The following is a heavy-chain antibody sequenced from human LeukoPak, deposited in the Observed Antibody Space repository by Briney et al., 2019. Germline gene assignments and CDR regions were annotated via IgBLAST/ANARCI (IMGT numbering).Heavy chain of an antibody. Sequence: GGSLRLSCAVSGFNFRDHWMDWVRQAPGKGLQWVGHIKNDGSETYYLDSLKGRFSISRDNTNNALYLQMNSLRAEDMAVYYCARDLLMTTVTSWFDPWGQGTLVTVSS. CDR1: GFNFRDHW. J-gene: IGHJ5*02. D-gene: IGHD4-17*01. CDR3: ARDLLMTTVTSWFDP. CDR2: IKNDGSET. V-gene: IGHV3-7*01.